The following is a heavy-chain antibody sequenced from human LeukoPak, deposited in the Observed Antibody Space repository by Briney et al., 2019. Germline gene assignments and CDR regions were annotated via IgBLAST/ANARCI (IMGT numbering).Heavy chain of an antibody. CDR3: ASSYRAGDFDY. D-gene: IGHD1-14*01. Sequence: SETLSLTCTVSGGSISSSSYYWGWIRQPPGKGLEWIGSIYYSGSTYYNPSLKSRVTISVDTSKNQFSLKLSSVTAADTAVYYCASSYRAGDFDYWGQGTLVTVSS. CDR1: GGSISSSSYY. J-gene: IGHJ4*02. V-gene: IGHV4-39*01. CDR2: IYYSGST.